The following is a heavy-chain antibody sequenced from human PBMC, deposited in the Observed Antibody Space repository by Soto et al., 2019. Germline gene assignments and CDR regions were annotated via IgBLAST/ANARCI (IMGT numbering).Heavy chain of an antibody. CDR1: GYSVTSSDYY. CDR3: APLSVSLSGPYGIHV. CDR2: MFYSGLT. D-gene: IGHD2-15*01. Sequence: SETLSLTCSVSGYSVTSSDYYWAWIRQPPGKGLEWIGSMFYSGLTYYNPSLKSRVTLSVDTSKDQFSVRLNSVTAADTAVYYCAPLSVSLSGPYGIHVWGQGTTVTVSS. J-gene: IGHJ6*02. V-gene: IGHV4-39*01.